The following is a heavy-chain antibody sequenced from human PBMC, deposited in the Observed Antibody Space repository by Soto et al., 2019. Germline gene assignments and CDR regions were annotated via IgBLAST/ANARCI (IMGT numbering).Heavy chain of an antibody. CDR3: ARVLTGSWNWFDP. Sequence: EVQLVESGGGLVQPGEYLRLYCAASGFTFSSYWMHWVRQAPGKGLVWVSRINSDGSRTNDADSVKDRFTVSRDNAKSTQYRQMNSLIAEDTAVYYCARVLTGSWNWFDPWGQGTLVTVSS. J-gene: IGHJ5*02. CDR2: INSDGSRT. D-gene: IGHD6-13*01. CDR1: GFTFSSYW. V-gene: IGHV3-74*01.